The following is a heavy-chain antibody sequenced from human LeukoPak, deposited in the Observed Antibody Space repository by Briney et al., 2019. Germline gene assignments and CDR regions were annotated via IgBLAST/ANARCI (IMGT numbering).Heavy chain of an antibody. V-gene: IGHV4-34*01. CDR1: GGSFSGYY. D-gene: IGHD3-9*01. CDR3: ARDHYDILTGYPTSGWFDP. CDR2: INHSGST. Sequence: SETLSLTCAVYGGSFSGYYWSWIRQPPGKGLEWIGEINHSGSTNYNPSLKSRVTISVDTSKNQFSLNLTSVTAADTAVYYCARDHYDILTGYPTSGWFDPWGQGTLVTVSS. J-gene: IGHJ5*02.